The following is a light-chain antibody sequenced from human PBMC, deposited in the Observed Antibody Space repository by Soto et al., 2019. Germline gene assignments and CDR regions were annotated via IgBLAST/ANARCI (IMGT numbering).Light chain of an antibody. J-gene: IGKJ1*01. CDR1: QSVSATY. CDR3: QQYGNSPRT. Sequence: EVVLTQSPGTLSLSPGERATLSCRASQSVSATYLAWYQKKLGQAPRLLIYGASSRATGIPDRFSGSGSGTDFTLTISRLEPEDFAVYYCQQYGNSPRTFGQGTKVEIK. CDR2: GAS. V-gene: IGKV3-20*01.